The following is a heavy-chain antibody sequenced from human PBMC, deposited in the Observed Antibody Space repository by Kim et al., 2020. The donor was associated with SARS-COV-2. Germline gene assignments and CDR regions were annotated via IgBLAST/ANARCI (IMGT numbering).Heavy chain of an antibody. J-gene: IGHJ6*02. CDR1: GFTFSDHY. CDR2: SRNKGNSYST. Sequence: GGSLRLSCAASGFTFSDHYVDWVRQAPGKGLEWVGRSRNKGNSYSTEYAASVKGRFTISRDDSENSLYLQMNSLKSEDTAVYHCGRTYCTNGVCYPLDVWGQGTTVTVSS. V-gene: IGHV3-72*01. CDR3: GRTYCTNGVCYPLDV. D-gene: IGHD2-8*01.